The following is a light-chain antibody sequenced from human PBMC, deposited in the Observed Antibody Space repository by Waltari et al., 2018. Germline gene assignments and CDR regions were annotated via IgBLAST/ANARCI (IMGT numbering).Light chain of an antibody. CDR3: FSQTLDGLVL. CDR1: GSAVGASDY. CDR2: DVT. V-gene: IGLV2-14*03. Sequence: QSALTQPAPVSGSPGQAITISCSGVGSAVGASDYVSWHQHHPGKAPQVIIYDVTNPPSGVSDSFSASKSANTASLTISRLQPEYEADYYCFSQTLDGLVLFGGGTRLTVL. J-gene: IGLJ2*01.